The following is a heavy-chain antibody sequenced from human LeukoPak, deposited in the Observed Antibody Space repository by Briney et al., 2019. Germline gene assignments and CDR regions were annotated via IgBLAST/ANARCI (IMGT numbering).Heavy chain of an antibody. CDR1: GFTFSDYY. D-gene: IGHD3-22*01. CDR2: TSSSGSTI. Sequence: KSGGSLRLSCAASGFTFSDYYMSWIRQAPGKGLEWVSYTSSSGSTIYYADSVKGRFTISRDNAKNSLYLQMNSLRAEDTAVYYCARGRYYYDSSGYYYNYNWFDPWGQGTLVTVSS. CDR3: ARGRYYYDSSGYYYNYNWFDP. V-gene: IGHV3-11*01. J-gene: IGHJ5*02.